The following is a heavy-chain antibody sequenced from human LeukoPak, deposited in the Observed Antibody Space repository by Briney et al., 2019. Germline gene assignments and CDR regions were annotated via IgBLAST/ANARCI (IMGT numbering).Heavy chain of an antibody. Sequence: SVTVSFTASGGTFISYAMSWVGQARGQGSERMGGIIPIFGTANYAQKFQGRVTITADKSTSTAYMELSSLRSEDTAVYYCARDSSDIVVVPAAVGVWFDPWGQGTLVTVSS. CDR2: IIPIFGTA. CDR3: ARDSSDIVVVPAAVGVWFDP. CDR1: GGTFISYA. J-gene: IGHJ5*02. V-gene: IGHV1-69*06. D-gene: IGHD2-2*01.